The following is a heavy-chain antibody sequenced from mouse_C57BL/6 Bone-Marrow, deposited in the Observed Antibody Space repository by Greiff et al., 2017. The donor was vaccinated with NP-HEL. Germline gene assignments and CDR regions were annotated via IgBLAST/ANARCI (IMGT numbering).Heavy chain of an antibody. D-gene: IGHD1-1*01. J-gene: IGHJ1*03. CDR3: ARGSYYYGSSDWYFDV. Sequence: EVQLHQSGPELVKPGASVKISCKASGYTFTDYYMNWVKQSHGKSLEWIGDINPNNGGTSYNQKFKGKATLTVDKSSSTAYMELRSLTSEDSAVYYCARGSYYYGSSDWYFDVWGTGTTVTVSS. CDR2: INPNNGGT. CDR1: GYTFTDYY. V-gene: IGHV1-26*01.